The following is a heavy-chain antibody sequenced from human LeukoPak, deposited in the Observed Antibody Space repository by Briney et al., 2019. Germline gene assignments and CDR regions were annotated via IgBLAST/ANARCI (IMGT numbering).Heavy chain of an antibody. V-gene: IGHV3-74*01. CDR3: ARDLVSSSSSRDYYYAVDV. J-gene: IGHJ6*02. CDR2: INSDGSST. Sequence: GGSLRLSCAASGFTFSSYWMHWVRQAPGKGPVWVPRINSDGSSTSYADSVKGRFTISRDNAKNTLYLQMNSLRAEDTAVYYCARDLVSSSSSRDYYYAVDVWGQGTTITVSS. CDR1: GFTFSSYW. D-gene: IGHD6-6*01.